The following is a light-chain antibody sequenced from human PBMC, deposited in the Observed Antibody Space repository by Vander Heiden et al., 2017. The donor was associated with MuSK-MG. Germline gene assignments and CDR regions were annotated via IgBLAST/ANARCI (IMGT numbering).Light chain of an antibody. CDR3: QQDNNLWT. J-gene: IGKJ1*01. V-gene: IGKV3-15*01. CDR1: QSVSSN. CDR2: GAS. Sequence: EIVMTQSPATLSVSPGERATLSCRASQSVSSNLAWYQQKPGQAPRLLIYGASTRANGIPDRVSGSESGTEFTLTSSSRQYEDFAVYYWQQDNNLWTFGQGTKVEIK.